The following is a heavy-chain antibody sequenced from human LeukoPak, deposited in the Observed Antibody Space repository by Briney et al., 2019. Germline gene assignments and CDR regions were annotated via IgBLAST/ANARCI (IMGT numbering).Heavy chain of an antibody. CDR2: IYTSGST. D-gene: IGHD5-18*01. CDR1: GGSISSGSYY. Sequence: KPSETLSLTCAVSGGSISSGSYYWSWIRQPAGKGLEWIGRIYTSGSTNYNPSLKSRVTISVDTSKNQFSLKLSSVTAADTAVYYCARDSSRYSYGLDWGQGTLVTVSS. V-gene: IGHV4-61*02. J-gene: IGHJ4*02. CDR3: ARDSSRYSYGLD.